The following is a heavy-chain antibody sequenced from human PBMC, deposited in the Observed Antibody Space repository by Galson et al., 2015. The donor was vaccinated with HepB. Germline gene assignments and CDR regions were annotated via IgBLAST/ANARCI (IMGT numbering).Heavy chain of an antibody. CDR2: ISGSGGST. D-gene: IGHD3-22*01. Sequence: SLRLSCAASGFTFSSYAMSWVRQAPGKGLEWVSAISGSGGSTYYADSVKGRFTISRDNSKNTLYLQMNSLRAEDTAVYYCAKGGPSHYYYDSSGYYSGGDYFDYWGQGTLVTVSS. J-gene: IGHJ4*02. CDR3: AKGGPSHYYYDSSGYYSGGDYFDY. CDR1: GFTFSSYA. V-gene: IGHV3-23*01.